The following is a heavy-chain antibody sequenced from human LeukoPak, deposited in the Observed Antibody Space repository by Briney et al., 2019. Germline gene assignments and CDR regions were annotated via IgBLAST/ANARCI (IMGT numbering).Heavy chain of an antibody. Sequence: SSETLSLTCSVSGGSVSNYYWSWIQQPPGKGLEWIGYVYYTGSTNYNPSLKSRVTISVDTSKNQFSLKLSSVTAADTAVYYCARDTVTDAFDIWGQGTMVTVSS. J-gene: IGHJ3*02. CDR3: ARDTVTDAFDI. CDR1: GGSVSNYY. D-gene: IGHD4-17*01. V-gene: IGHV4-59*02. CDR2: VYYTGST.